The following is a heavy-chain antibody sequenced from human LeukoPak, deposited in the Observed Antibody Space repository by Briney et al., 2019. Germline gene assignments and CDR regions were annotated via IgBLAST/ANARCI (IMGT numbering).Heavy chain of an antibody. CDR1: GGSISSYY. D-gene: IGHD3-22*01. J-gene: IGHJ4*02. CDR3: ARRTYFYDSSGYYFDY. CDR2: IYYSRST. Sequence: SETLSLXCTVSGGSISSYYWSWIRQPPGKGLECIGYIYYSRSTNYNPSLKSRVTISVDTSKNQFSLKLSSVTAADTAVYYCARRTYFYDSSGYYFDYWGQGTLVTVSS. V-gene: IGHV4-59*01.